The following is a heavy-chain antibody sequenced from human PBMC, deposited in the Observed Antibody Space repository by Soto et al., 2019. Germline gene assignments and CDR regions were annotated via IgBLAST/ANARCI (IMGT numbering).Heavy chain of an antibody. J-gene: IGHJ6*03. D-gene: IGHD2-15*01. V-gene: IGHV4-34*01. CDR1: GLSFSGYY. CDR3: ARGLPNWRYNGGNYMDV. CDR2: INHSGST. Sequence: SETLSLTCAVYGLSFSGYYWSWIRQPPGKGLEWIGEINHSGSTNYNPSLKSRVTISVDTSKNQFSLKLSSVTAADTAVYYCARGLPNWRYNGGNYMDVWGKGTTVTVSS.